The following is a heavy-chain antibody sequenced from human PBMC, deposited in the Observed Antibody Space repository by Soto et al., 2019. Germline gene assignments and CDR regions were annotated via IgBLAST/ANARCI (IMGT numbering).Heavy chain of an antibody. CDR2: IHYSGST. V-gene: IGHV4-31*03. J-gene: IGHJ5*02. D-gene: IGHD6-19*01. CDR1: GGSISSGGYY. CDR3: AKDGRYSSGCYSNWFDP. Sequence: SETLSLTCTVSGGSISSGGYYWSWIRQHPGKGLEWIGYIHYSGSTYYNPSLKSRVTISVDTSKNQFSLELSSVTAADTAVYYCAKDGRYSSGCYSNWFDPWGQGTLVTVSS.